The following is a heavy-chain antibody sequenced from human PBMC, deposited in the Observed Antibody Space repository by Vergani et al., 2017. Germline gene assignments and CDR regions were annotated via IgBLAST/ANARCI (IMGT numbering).Heavy chain of an antibody. V-gene: IGHV3-23*01. CDR1: GFTFSSYA. CDR2: ISGSGGST. J-gene: IGHJ3*01. Sequence: EVQLLESGGGLVQPGGSLRLSCAASGFTFSSYAMSWVRQAPGKGLEWVSAISGSGGSTYNADSVKGRFTISRDNSKNTLYLQMNSLRAEDTAVYYCAKELSGSDSSGDAFDLWGQGTMVTVSS. D-gene: IGHD1-26*01. CDR3: AKELSGSDSSGDAFDL.